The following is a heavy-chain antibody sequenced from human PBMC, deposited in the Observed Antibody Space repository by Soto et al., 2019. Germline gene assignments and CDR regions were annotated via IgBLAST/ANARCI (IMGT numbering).Heavy chain of an antibody. CDR2: IGGSGGPT. J-gene: IGHJ4*02. D-gene: IGHD3-22*01. V-gene: IGHV3-23*01. CDR1: GFTFTNYA. CDR3: AKTLASYFYDSTGTKGFDY. Sequence: LRLSCVASGFTFTNYAMRWVRQAPGKGLESVAAIGGSGGPTDYADSVRGRFTIYRDISQNTLALLMNSLRAEDTATYYCAKTLASYFYDSTGTKGFDYWGQGTQVTVS.